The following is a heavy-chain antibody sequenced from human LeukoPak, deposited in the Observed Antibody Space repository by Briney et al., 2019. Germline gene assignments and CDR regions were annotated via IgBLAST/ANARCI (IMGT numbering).Heavy chain of an antibody. CDR2: INHSGST. D-gene: IGHD5-18*01. Sequence: SETLSLTCAVYGGSFSGYYWSWIRQPPGKGLEWIGEINHSGSTNYNPSLKSRVTISEDTSKNQFSLKLSSVTAADTAVYYCARGNGYSYGHDYWGQGTLVTVSS. V-gene: IGHV4-34*01. CDR1: GGSFSGYY. CDR3: ARGNGYSYGHDY. J-gene: IGHJ4*02.